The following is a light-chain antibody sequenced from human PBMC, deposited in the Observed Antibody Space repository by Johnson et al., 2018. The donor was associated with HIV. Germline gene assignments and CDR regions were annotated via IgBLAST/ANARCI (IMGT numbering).Light chain of an antibody. Sequence: VLTQSPSVSAAPGQKVTISCSGSSSNIGNNYVSWYQQLPGTAPKLLIYDNNKRPSGIPDRFSGSKSGTSATLVITGLQTGDEADYYCGTWDSSLSVPYVFGTGTRVTVL. CDR2: DNN. V-gene: IGLV1-51*01. CDR3: GTWDSSLSVPYV. CDR1: SSNIGNNY. J-gene: IGLJ1*01.